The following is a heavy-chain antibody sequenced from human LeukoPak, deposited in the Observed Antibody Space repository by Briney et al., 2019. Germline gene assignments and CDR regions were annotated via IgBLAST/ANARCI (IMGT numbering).Heavy chain of an antibody. CDR1: GGSISNYY. CDR2: IYYSGTT. Sequence: SETLSLTCTVSGGSISNYYWSWIRQLPGKGLEWIGYIYYSGTTNYNPSLKSRVTISVDTSKNQFSLKLSSVTAADTAVYYCARDFYDFWSGYHDYWGQGTLVTVSS. D-gene: IGHD3-3*01. J-gene: IGHJ4*02. V-gene: IGHV4-59*01. CDR3: ARDFYDFWSGYHDY.